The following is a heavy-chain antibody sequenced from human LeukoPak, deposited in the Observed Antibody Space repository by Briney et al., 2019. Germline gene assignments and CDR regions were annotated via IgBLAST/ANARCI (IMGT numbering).Heavy chain of an antibody. CDR3: ARDDSSSFQSDY. Sequence: SVKVSCKASGGTFGSYAISWVRQAPGQGLEWMGGIIPIFGSANYAQNFQGRVTITEDKSTRTAYMELRRLRSEDTAVYYCARDDSSSFQSDYWGQGTLVTVSS. CDR2: IIPIFGSA. CDR1: GGTFGSYA. V-gene: IGHV1-69*06. D-gene: IGHD6-6*01. J-gene: IGHJ4*02.